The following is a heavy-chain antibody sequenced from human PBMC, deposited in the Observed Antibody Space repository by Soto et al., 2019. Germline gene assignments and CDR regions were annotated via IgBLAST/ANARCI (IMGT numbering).Heavy chain of an antibody. J-gene: IGHJ5*02. CDR1: GGSISSSGYY. CDR3: AREEGGGYDHRWFDP. V-gene: IGHV4-31*03. Sequence: QVQLQESGPGLVKPSQTLSLTCTVSGGSISSSGYYWSWIRQHPGKGLEWIGYIYDSGSTHYNPSLKSRVTISVDTSKNQFSLKLSSVTAADTAVYYCAREEGGGYDHRWFDPWGQGTLVTVSS. CDR2: IYDSGST. D-gene: IGHD5-12*01.